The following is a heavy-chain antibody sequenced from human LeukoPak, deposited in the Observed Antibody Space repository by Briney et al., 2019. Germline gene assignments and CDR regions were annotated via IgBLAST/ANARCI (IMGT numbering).Heavy chain of an antibody. D-gene: IGHD6-13*01. CDR3: AKDRQLVLFSYHTY. CDR2: ISGSGGST. V-gene: IGHV3-23*01. J-gene: IGHJ4*02. CDR1: GFTFSSHW. Sequence: GGSLRLSCAASGFTFSSHWMSWVRQAPGKGLEWVSAISGSGGSTYYAGSVKGRFTISRDNSKNTLYLQMNSLRAEDTAVYYCAKDRQLVLFSYHTYWGQGTLVTVSS.